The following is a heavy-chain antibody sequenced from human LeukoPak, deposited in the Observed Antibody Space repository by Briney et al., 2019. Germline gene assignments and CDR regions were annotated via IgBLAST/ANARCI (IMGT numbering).Heavy chain of an antibody. CDR2: ISGGGGSP. J-gene: IGHJ3*02. Sequence: GGSLRLSCAASGFTFSSYGMSWVRQAPGKGLEWVSSISGGGGSPYYADSVKGRFTISRDNSKNRLYLQMNSLRAEDTAVYYCAKGFYDNSASGVFDIWGQGTVVTVSS. V-gene: IGHV3-23*01. CDR3: AKGFYDNSASGVFDI. D-gene: IGHD3-22*01. CDR1: GFTFSSYG.